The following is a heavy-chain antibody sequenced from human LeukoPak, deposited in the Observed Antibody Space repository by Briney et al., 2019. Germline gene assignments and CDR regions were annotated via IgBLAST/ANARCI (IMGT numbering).Heavy chain of an antibody. CDR3: AKGQWLVNDAFNI. J-gene: IGHJ3*02. V-gene: IGHV6-1*01. Sequence: SQTLSLTRAISGDSVSSNSGAWNWIRQSPSRGLEWLGRTYYRSKWYNDYAVSVESRITINPDTSKNQFSLQLNSVTHEDTAVYYCAKGQWLVNDAFNIWGQGTMVTVSS. CDR2: TYYRSKWYN. CDR1: GDSVSSNSGA. D-gene: IGHD6-19*01.